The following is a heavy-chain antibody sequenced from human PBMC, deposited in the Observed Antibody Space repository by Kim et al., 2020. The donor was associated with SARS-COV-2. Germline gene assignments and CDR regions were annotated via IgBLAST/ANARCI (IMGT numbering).Heavy chain of an antibody. Sequence: YRTPLKTKLTISKDTSKNQVVLTMTNMDPVDTATYYCARADYYDSSGWDYWGQGTLVTVSS. J-gene: IGHJ4*02. CDR3: ARADYYDSSGWDY. D-gene: IGHD3-22*01. V-gene: IGHV2-70*01.